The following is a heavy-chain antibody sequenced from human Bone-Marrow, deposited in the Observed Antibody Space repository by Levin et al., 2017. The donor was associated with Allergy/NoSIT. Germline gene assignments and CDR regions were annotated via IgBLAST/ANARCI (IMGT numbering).Heavy chain of an antibody. CDR3: ARHGDWFGP. J-gene: IGHJ5*02. CDR2: VFYSGNP. D-gene: IGHD3-3*01. V-gene: IGHV4-39*01. Sequence: PSETLSLTCTVSGGSISSDTYYWGWLRQPLGKALEWIGSVFYSGNPYIKPSLKSRVTIFLDTSKNQFSLRLSSVSAADTGVYYCARHGDWFGPWGLGTMVTVSS. CDR1: GGSISSDTYY.